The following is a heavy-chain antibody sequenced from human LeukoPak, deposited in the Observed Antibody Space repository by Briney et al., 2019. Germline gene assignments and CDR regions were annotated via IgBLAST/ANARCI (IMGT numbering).Heavy chain of an antibody. CDR3: ARRGCSSTICPQELDWFDP. V-gene: IGHV4-39*01. CDR1: GGSISSSSYY. D-gene: IGHD2-2*01. J-gene: IGHJ5*02. CDR2: IYYSGSI. Sequence: PSETLSLTCTVSGGSISSSSYYWGWIRQPPGRGLEWIANIYYSGSIYYNPSLKSRVTISVDTSKNQFSLRLSSVTAADTAVYYCARRGCSSTICPQELDWFDPWGQGTLVTVSS.